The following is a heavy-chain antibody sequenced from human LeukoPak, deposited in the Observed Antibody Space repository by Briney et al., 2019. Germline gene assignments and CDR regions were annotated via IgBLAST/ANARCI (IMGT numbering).Heavy chain of an antibody. CDR1: GYTLTGYY. J-gene: IGHJ4*02. CDR3: ARGTNDILTGYYIDY. D-gene: IGHD3-9*01. Sequence: ASVKVSCKASGYTLTGYYMHWVRQAPGQGLEWMGWINPNSGGTNYAQKFQGRVTMTRDTSISTAYMELSRLRSDDTAVYYCARGTNDILTGYYIDYWGQGTLVTVSS. CDR2: INPNSGGT. V-gene: IGHV1-2*02.